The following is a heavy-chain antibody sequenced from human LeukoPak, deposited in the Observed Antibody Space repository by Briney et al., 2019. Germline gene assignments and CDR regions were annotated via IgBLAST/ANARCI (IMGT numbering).Heavy chain of an antibody. CDR2: IKEDGSEK. CDR1: GFTFSSYW. J-gene: IGHJ4*02. D-gene: IGHD2-2*01. Sequence: PGGSLRPSCAASGFTFSSYWMSWVRQAPGQGLEWVANIKEDGSEKYYMDSVKGRFTISRDHAKNSLFLQMNSLRAEDTAVYYCAKVPICSSTSCYARGTINYFDYWGQGTLVTVSS. CDR3: AKVPICSSTSCYARGTINYFDY. V-gene: IGHV3-7*03.